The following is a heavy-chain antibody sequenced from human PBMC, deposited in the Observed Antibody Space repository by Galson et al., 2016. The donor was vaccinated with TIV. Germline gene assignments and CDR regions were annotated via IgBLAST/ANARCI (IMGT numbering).Heavy chain of an antibody. CDR2: IKQDGSEK. CDR1: GFTFSGSW. CDR3: ARELHWSGRDY. V-gene: IGHV3-7*01. Sequence: LRLSCAASGFTFSGSWMSWVRQAPGKGLEWVANIKQDGSEKYYVNSVKGRFTISRDNAKDSVYLQVNSLRAEDTAVYYCARELHWSGRDYWGQGTLVTVSS. J-gene: IGHJ4*02. D-gene: IGHD3-3*01.